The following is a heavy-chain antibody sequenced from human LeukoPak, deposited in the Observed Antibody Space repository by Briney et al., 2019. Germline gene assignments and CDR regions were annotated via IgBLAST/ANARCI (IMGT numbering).Heavy chain of an antibody. CDR3: ATSESGRSWDWFAP. V-gene: IGHV1-69*05. Sequence: SVKVSCKASGYTFTSYDISWVRQAPGQGLEWMGGLTQFFRRTNYTQKFQGRLTITTDESSSTAYMELSDLRSDDTAVYYCATSESGRSWDWFAPWGQGTLVTVSS. CDR2: LTQFFRRT. J-gene: IGHJ5*02. CDR1: GYTFTSYD. D-gene: IGHD3-10*01.